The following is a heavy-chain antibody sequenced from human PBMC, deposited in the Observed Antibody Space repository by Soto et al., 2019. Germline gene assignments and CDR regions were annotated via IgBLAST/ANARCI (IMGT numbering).Heavy chain of an antibody. D-gene: IGHD3-10*01. V-gene: IGHV3-72*01. J-gene: IGHJ4*02. CDR3: VLCLRGIINY. Sequence: EVQLVESGGGLVQPGGSLRLSCAISGITFSDHDIDWVRQAPGQGLEWLGRSRSRADNYATDYAASVKGRFPFSRYDSKSLLSLQMRRLKTGDTAMYYCVLCLRGIINYWGQGTLVTLSS. CDR1: GITFSDHD. CDR2: SRSRADNYAT.